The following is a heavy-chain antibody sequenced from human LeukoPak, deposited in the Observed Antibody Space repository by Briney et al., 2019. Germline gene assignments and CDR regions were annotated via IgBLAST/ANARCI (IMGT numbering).Heavy chain of an antibody. CDR1: GYTFTSYG. D-gene: IGHD6-13*01. J-gene: IGHJ5*02. Sequence: GASVKVSCKASGYTFTSYGISWVRQAPGQGLEWMGWISAYNGNTNYAQKFQGRVTMTTDRSTSTAYMELRSLRSEDTAVYYCARECSSCTNWFDPWGQGTLVTVSS. CDR2: ISAYNGNT. V-gene: IGHV1-18*01. CDR3: ARECSSCTNWFDP.